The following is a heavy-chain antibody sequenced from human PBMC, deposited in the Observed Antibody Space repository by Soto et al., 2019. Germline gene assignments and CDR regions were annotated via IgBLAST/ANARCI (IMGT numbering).Heavy chain of an antibody. CDR2: IYPDDSDT. Sequence: PGDSVKVSCMASGYSFPNYWFACVCQMPGKGLEWMGIIYPDDSDTRYSPSFQGQVTISADKSITTAYLQWSSLKASDTAIYYCARQGGTGWQRYYGMDVWGQGTTVTVSS. J-gene: IGHJ6*02. CDR3: ARQGGTGWQRYYGMDV. D-gene: IGHD6-19*01. V-gene: IGHV5-51*01. CDR1: GYSFPNYW.